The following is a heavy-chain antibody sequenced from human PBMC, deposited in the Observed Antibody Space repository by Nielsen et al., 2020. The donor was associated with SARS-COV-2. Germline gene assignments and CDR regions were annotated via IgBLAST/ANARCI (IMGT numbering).Heavy chain of an antibody. Sequence: GESLKISCAASGFTFSSRWMHWVRQAPGKGLVWVSHINTDGSVRNYADSVKGRFTISRDNAKNSLYLQMNSLRAGDTALYYCAKDIEQWLLVDGYRRFDPWGQGTLVTVSS. J-gene: IGHJ5*02. D-gene: IGHD6-19*01. CDR3: AKDIEQWLLVDGYRRFDP. CDR2: INTDGSVR. CDR1: GFTFSSRW. V-gene: IGHV3-74*01.